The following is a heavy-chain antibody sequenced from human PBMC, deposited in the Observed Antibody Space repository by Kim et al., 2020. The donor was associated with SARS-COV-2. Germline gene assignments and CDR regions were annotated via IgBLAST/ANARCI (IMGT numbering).Heavy chain of an antibody. CDR3: ARDDGYCSSTSCYTGGFGFDY. Sequence: SETLSLTCTVSGGSISSSSYYWGWIRQPPGKGLEWIGSIYYSGSTYYNPSLKSRVTISVDTSKNQFSLKLSSVTAADTAVYYCARDDGYCSSTSCYTGGFGFDYWGQGTLVTVSS. V-gene: IGHV4-39*02. J-gene: IGHJ4*02. CDR2: IYYSGST. CDR1: GGSISSSSYY. D-gene: IGHD2-2*02.